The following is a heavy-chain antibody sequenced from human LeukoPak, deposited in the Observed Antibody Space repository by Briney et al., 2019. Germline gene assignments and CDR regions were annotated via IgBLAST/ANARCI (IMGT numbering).Heavy chain of an antibody. CDR2: ISSSSSTI. CDR3: AKGRYYDILTGQIFDY. J-gene: IGHJ4*02. V-gene: IGHV3-48*01. D-gene: IGHD3-9*01. CDR1: GFTFSSYS. Sequence: QAGGSLRLSCAASGFTFSSYSMNWVRQAPGKGLEWVSYISSSSSTIYYADSVKGRFTISRVNSKNTLYLQMNSLRAEDTAVYYCAKGRYYDILTGQIFDYWGQGTLVTVSS.